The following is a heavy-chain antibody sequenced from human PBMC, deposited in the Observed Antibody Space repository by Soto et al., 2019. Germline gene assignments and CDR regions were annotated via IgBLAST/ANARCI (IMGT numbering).Heavy chain of an antibody. CDR1: GSNFNNAW. Sequence: EVQLVESGGGLLKPGGSLRLSCLASGSNFNNAWMSWVRQAPGKGLEWVGRVKSKSNGETVDYDAPGKGRFAISRDDSGNTVYPQMNNLTTDDKADYYCTTDMLRVPMWVSFDHEHWGQGTRVTVSS. J-gene: IGHJ4*02. CDR2: VKSKSNGETV. D-gene: IGHD3-10*02. V-gene: IGHV3-15*01. CDR3: TTDMLRVPMWVSFDHEH.